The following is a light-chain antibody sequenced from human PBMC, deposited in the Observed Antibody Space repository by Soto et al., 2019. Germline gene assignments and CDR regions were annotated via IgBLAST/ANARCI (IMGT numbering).Light chain of an antibody. V-gene: IGKV3-15*01. Sequence: EIVMTQSPATLSVSPGERFTVSCRASQSVRSNLAWYQQKPGQAPRLLIYEASTRATGVPARFSGSGSGTEFTLTISSLQSEDFAVYYCQQHNVWPATFGQGTKVDIK. CDR3: QQHNVWPAT. CDR2: EAS. CDR1: QSVRSN. J-gene: IGKJ1*01.